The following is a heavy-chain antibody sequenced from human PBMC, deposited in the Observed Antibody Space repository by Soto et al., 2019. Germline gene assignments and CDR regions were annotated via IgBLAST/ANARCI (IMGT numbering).Heavy chain of an antibody. CDR3: ATSFDAGFDP. CDR2: ISVYNGNT. Sequence: APLKSACNYTGGTFSSYDNSWMRQAPGQGLEWMGWISVYNGNTDYAQKFQGRVTMTTDTSTSTAYMELRSLRSDDTAVYYCATSFDAGFDPWGQRNLGTGSS. V-gene: IGHV1-18*01. J-gene: IGHJ5*02. CDR1: GGTFSSYD.